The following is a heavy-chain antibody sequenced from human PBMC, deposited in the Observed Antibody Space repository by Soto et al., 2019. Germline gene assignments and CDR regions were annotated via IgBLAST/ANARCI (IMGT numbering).Heavy chain of an antibody. CDR2: VSGSGGDT. Sequence: GGSLRLSCVASGFTLPPYAMTWVRQAPGKGLAWVSVVSGSGGDTSYADSVKGRFTVSRDNSKNTMYPEMNSLSAEATAIYHWAAQAQGFRAGPRDFWGQGIMGAVAS. D-gene: IGHD6-13*01. J-gene: IGHJ4*02. CDR3: AAQAQGFRAGPRDF. V-gene: IGHV3-23*01. CDR1: GFTLPPYA.